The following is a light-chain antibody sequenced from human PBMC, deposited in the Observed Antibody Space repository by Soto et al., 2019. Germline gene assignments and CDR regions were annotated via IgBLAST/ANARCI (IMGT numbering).Light chain of an antibody. V-gene: IGLV1-51*01. CDR2: DNN. CDR1: SSNIGANY. CDR3: GTWDNTINYARV. J-gene: IGLJ3*02. Sequence: QSVLTQPPSVSAASGQRVTISCSGSSSNIGANYVSWYQQFPGTAPKLLIYDNNKRPSGIPDRFSGSKSGTSATLAITCLQTGAEADYHCGTWDNTINYARVFGGGTKVTVL.